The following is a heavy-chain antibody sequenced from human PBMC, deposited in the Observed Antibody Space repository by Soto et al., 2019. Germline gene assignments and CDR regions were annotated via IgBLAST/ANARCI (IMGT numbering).Heavy chain of an antibody. D-gene: IGHD6-13*01. CDR1: VFNGRKYA. CDR3: AKGGLYISSSWFEGY. V-gene: IGHV3-23*01. CDR2: ISGSASST. Sequence: WCSVRLSCSASVFNGRKYAMSWLREARGKGLEWVSSISGSASSTYNADSVKGRFTISRDNSKNTLYLQMNSLRAEDTAVYYCAKGGLYISSSWFEGYRGQGTLVTVSS. J-gene: IGHJ4*02.